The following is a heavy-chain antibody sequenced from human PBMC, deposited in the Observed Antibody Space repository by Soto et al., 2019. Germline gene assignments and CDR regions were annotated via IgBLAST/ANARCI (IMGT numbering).Heavy chain of an antibody. CDR1: GYTFTSYG. J-gene: IGHJ4*02. CDR3: ARDRGYCANGVCFRYDY. CDR2: VSAYNGDT. Sequence: QPQLVQSGAEVKKPGASVTVSCKASGYTFTSYGISWVRQAPGQGLEWMGWVSAYNGDTNYAQNFQGRVTMTTATSTSTADMDLRSLRSDDTATYYCARDRGYCANGVCFRYDYWGQGTLVTVSS. D-gene: IGHD2-8*01. V-gene: IGHV1-18*01.